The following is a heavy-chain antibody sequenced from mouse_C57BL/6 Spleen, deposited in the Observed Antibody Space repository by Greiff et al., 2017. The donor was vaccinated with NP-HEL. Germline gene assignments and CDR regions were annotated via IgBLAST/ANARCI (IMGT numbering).Heavy chain of an antibody. CDR2: ISSGGSYT. CDR1: GFTFSSYG. Sequence: MLVESGGDLVKPGGSLKLSCAASGFTFSSYGMSWVRQTPDKRLEWVATISSGGSYTYYPDSVKGRFTISRDNAKNTLYLQMSSLKSEDTAMYYCARHANYDYGAMDYWGQGTSVTVSS. CDR3: ARHANYDYGAMDY. V-gene: IGHV5-6*02. J-gene: IGHJ4*01. D-gene: IGHD1-1*02.